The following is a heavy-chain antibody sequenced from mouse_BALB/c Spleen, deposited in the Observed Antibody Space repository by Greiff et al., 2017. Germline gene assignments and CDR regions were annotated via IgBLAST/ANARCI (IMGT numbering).Heavy chain of an antibody. CDR3: ARPYGNYLAWFAY. CDR2: INPYNDGT. D-gene: IGHD2-10*02. J-gene: IGHJ3*01. V-gene: IGHV1-14*01. CDR1: GYTFTSYV. Sequence: LMESGPELVKPGASVKMSCKASGYTFTSYVMHWVKQKPGQGLEWIGYINPYNDGTKYNEKFKGKATLTSDKSSSTAYMELSSLTSEDSAVYYCARPYGNYLAWFAYWGQGTLVTVSA.